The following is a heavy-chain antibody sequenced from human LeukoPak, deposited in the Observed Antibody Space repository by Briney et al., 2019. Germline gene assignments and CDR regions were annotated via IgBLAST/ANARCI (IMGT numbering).Heavy chain of an antibody. D-gene: IGHD3-10*01. CDR2: ISSGGSTI. V-gene: IGHV3-11*01. Sequence: GGSLRLSCAVSGFTFSDYYMSWIRQAPGKGLEWVSYISSGGSTISHADSVKGRFTISRDNAENSLYLQMNSLRAEDTAVYYCARSPGGVRGVIIPTTDYWGQGTLVTVSS. J-gene: IGHJ4*02. CDR1: GFTFSDYY. CDR3: ARSPGGVRGVIIPTTDY.